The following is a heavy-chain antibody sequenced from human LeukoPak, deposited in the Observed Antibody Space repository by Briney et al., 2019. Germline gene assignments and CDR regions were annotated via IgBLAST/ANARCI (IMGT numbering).Heavy chain of an antibody. Sequence: GGSLRLSCAVSGFTLNSHWMSWVRQAPGKGLEWVANIKEEVREKYYVDSVKARFTTTRDNAKNCMYLQMNSLRAEDTAVYYCARETFYFDGSGYSGAPTYWGQGALVTVSS. CDR3: ARETFYFDGSGYSGAPTY. J-gene: IGHJ4*02. D-gene: IGHD3-22*01. CDR2: IKEEVREK. V-gene: IGHV3-7*01. CDR1: GFTLNSHW.